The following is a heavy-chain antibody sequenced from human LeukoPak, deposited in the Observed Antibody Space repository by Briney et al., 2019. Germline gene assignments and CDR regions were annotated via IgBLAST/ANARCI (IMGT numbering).Heavy chain of an antibody. D-gene: IGHD6-19*01. CDR1: GDSISNYY. CDR2: MYNRGST. V-gene: IGHV4-59*01. J-gene: IGHJ4*02. CDR3: ARAEKAVTGTLDY. Sequence: PSETLSLTCTVSGDSISNYYWSWIRQSPGKKPEWIGYMYNRGSTIYNPSLKSRVTISTDTSKNQFSLRLTSVTAADMAVYYWARAEKAVTGTLDYWGQGTLITVSS.